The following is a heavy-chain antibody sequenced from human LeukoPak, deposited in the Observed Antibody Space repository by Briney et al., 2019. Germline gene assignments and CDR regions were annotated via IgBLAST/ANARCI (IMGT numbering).Heavy chain of an antibody. CDR3: AKEDYGDYVGEHYYGMDV. CDR1: GYTFSSYA. Sequence: QAGGSLRLSCAASGYTFSSYAMSWVRQAPGKGLEWVSTISGSGGSTYYADSVKGRFTISRDNSKNTLYLQMNSLRAEDTAVYYCAKEDYGDYVGEHYYGMDVWGQGTTVTVSS. CDR2: ISGSGGST. J-gene: IGHJ6*02. V-gene: IGHV3-23*01. D-gene: IGHD4-17*01.